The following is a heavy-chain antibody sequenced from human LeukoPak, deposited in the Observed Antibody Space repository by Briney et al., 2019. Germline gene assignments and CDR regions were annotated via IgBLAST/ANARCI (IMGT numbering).Heavy chain of an antibody. CDR3: ARIPDGGMGPTFDY. J-gene: IGHJ4*02. Sequence: PGGSLRLSCAASGFTFNSYAMQWVRQAPGKGLEFVSVISSDGDSTYYADSVKGRFIISRDNSKNTLYLQMNSLRAEDTAVYYCARIPDGGMGPTFDYWGQGTLVTVSS. D-gene: IGHD1-14*01. CDR2: ISSDGDST. CDR1: GFTFNSYA. V-gene: IGHV3-64*02.